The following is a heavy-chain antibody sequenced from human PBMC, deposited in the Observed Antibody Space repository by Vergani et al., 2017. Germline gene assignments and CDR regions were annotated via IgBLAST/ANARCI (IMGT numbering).Heavy chain of an antibody. CDR3: ARHTTYTDS. V-gene: IGHV5-51*01. J-gene: IGHJ4*02. CDR2: IYPADSDT. D-gene: IGHD1-1*01. CDR1: EYRFGNYW. Sequence: EVELVQSGPEMRKPGESQKLSCKGSEYRFGNYWIGWVRQMPGKGLEWMGIIYPADSDTRYSPSFQGQVTISADKSISTAVLQWDSLKASDTALYYCARHTTYTDSWGQGTLVTFSS.